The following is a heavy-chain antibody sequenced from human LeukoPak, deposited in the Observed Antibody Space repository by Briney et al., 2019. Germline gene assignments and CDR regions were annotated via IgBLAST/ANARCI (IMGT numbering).Heavy chain of an antibody. CDR2: IYSGGNT. CDR3: ARVPVSGSSSY. D-gene: IGHD1-26*01. Sequence: GGSLRLSCAASGFTVSSNYMSWVRQAPGMGPEWVSVIYSGGNTYYADSVKGRFTISRDNSKNTLYLQMNSLRVEDTAVYYCARVPVSGSSSYWGQGTLVTVS. CDR1: GFTVSSNY. J-gene: IGHJ4*02. V-gene: IGHV3-53*01.